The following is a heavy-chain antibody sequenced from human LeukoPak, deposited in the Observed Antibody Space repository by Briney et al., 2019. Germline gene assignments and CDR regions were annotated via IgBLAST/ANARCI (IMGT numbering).Heavy chain of an antibody. CDR1: GDSVSSNSAA. CDR3: ARDHPPPGDYYDSSGWFDY. V-gene: IGHV6-1*01. CDR2: TYYRSKWYN. J-gene: IGHJ4*02. Sequence: SQTLSLTCAISGDSVSSNSAAWNWIRQSPSRGLEWLGRTYYRSKWYNDYAVSVKSRITINPDTSKNQFSLQLNSVTPEDTAVYYCARDHPPPGDYYDSSGWFDYWGQGTLVTVSS. D-gene: IGHD3-22*01.